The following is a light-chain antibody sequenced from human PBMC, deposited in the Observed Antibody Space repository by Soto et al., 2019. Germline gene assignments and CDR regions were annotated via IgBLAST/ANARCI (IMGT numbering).Light chain of an antibody. Sequence: EIVLTQSPGALSLSPGERATLSCRASQSVSSGYLAWYQQKPGQAPRLLIFATSRRATGIPDRFSGSGSGTDFILTISRLEPEDVAVYYCQQYGSSPPITFGQGTRLEIK. V-gene: IGKV3-20*01. CDR2: ATS. CDR3: QQYGSSPPIT. CDR1: QSVSSGY. J-gene: IGKJ5*01.